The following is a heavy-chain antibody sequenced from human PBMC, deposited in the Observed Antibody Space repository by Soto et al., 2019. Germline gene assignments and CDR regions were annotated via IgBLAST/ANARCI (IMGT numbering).Heavy chain of an antibody. CDR3: ARRISPSDFDS. D-gene: IGHD3-16*01. J-gene: IGHJ4*02. CDR2: IDYSGST. Sequence: SETLSLTGTVSGGSISSGGYYWSWIRQPPGKGLEWIGSIDYSGSTYYTLSLKSRVTLSIDTSKNQFYLRLSSVTATDTALYYCARRISPSDFDSWGQGTLVTVSS. CDR1: GGSISSGGYY. V-gene: IGHV4-39*01.